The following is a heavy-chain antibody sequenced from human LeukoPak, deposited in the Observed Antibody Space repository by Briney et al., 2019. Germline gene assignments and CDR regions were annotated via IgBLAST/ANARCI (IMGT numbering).Heavy chain of an antibody. D-gene: IGHD3-22*01. Sequence: GASVKVSCKASGYTLTSYAMHWVRQAPGQRLEWMGWINAGNGNTKYSQKFQGRVTITRDTSASTVYMELSSLRSEGTAVYYCAGRPHGSSGYYYPLDYWGQGTLVTVSS. CDR3: AGRPHGSSGYYYPLDY. CDR1: GYTLTSYA. CDR2: INAGNGNT. J-gene: IGHJ4*02. V-gene: IGHV1-3*01.